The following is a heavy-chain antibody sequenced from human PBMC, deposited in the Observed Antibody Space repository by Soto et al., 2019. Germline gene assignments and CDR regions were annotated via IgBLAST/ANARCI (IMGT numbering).Heavy chain of an antibody. Sequence: PGDSLTISCHGSGYSFTSYWISWVRQMPGKGLEWMGRIDPSDSYTNYSPSFQGHVTISADKSISTAYLQWSSLKASDTAMYYCARLQYSSSSQYYYYYYGMDVWGQGTTVTVSS. V-gene: IGHV5-10-1*01. CDR3: ARLQYSSSSQYYYYYYGMDV. CDR2: IDPSDSYT. D-gene: IGHD6-6*01. J-gene: IGHJ6*02. CDR1: GYSFTSYW.